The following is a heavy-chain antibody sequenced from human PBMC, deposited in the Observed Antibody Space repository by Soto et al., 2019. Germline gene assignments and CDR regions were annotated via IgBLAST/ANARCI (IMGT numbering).Heavy chain of an antibody. CDR3: ARGDYDDSSGPFSDAFDV. CDR2: ISAYNGNT. CDR1: GYTFTNFG. D-gene: IGHD3-22*01. Sequence: ASVKVSCKASGYTFTNFGISWVRQAPGQGLEWMGWISAYNGNTNYAQNFQGRVTMTTDTSTSTAYMELRSLRSDDTAVYYCARGDYDDSSGPFSDAFDVWGQGTMVTVSS. J-gene: IGHJ3*01. V-gene: IGHV1-18*01.